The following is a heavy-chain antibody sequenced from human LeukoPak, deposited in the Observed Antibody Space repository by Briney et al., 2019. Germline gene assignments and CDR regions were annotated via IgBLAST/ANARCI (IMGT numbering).Heavy chain of an antibody. J-gene: IGHJ4*02. D-gene: IGHD3-10*01. CDR1: GFVFTIYT. CDR2: ISGSGNGFSI. Sequence: GGSLRLSCSASGFVFTIYTMYWVRQAPGKGPEYVSTISGSGNGFSIYYADSVKGRFTISRDNSKNTLYLQMNSLRAEDTAVYYCARAPRRFRGIIITPLYYFDYWGQGTLVTVSS. CDR3: ARAPRRFRGIIITPLYYFDY. V-gene: IGHV3-64*04.